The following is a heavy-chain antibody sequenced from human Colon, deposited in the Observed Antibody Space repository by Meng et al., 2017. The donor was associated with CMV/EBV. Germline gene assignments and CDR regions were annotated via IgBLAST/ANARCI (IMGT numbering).Heavy chain of an antibody. V-gene: IGHV4-59*11. CDR3: ARGIGGRAPLDV. CDR2: IHDSGST. Sequence: GSLRLSCTVSGDSLSPHYWSWTRQSPGKGLEWIGFIHDSGSTIYNPSLQRRVTISVDTSKNQFSLQLNSVTAADTAIYYCARGIGGRAPLDVWGPGTTVPSP. J-gene: IGHJ6*02. CDR1: GDSLSPHY.